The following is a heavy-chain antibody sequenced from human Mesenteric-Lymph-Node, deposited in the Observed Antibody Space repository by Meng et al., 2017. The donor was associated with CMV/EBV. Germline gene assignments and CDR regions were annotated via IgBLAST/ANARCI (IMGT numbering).Heavy chain of an antibody. J-gene: IGHJ2*01. CDR1: YIFTNCA. CDR3: ARVGDGSGSYLSWYFDL. D-gene: IGHD3-10*01. V-gene: IGHV1-3*04. Sequence: YIFTNCAMHWVRQAPGQRLEWMGWINTDNGSTKYSQKFQGRVTITRDTSASTAYMELSSLRSEDTAAYYCARVGDGSGSYLSWYFDLWGRGTLVTVSS. CDR2: INTDNGST.